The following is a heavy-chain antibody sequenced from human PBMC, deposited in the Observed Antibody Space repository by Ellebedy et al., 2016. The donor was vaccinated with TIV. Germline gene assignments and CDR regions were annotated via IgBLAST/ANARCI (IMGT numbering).Heavy chain of an antibody. V-gene: IGHV3-7*01. CDR2: QHRDGSVV. CDR1: GFTFSDCY. D-gene: IGHD3-3*02. CDR3: ARLAGDVTIYDY. Sequence: GESLKISCAASGFTFSDCYMSWIRQVPGKGLEWVASQHRDGSVVRYLDSVEGRFTIFRDNALNSLYLQMSRLRAEDTAVYYCARLAGDVTIYDYWGQGSLVTVSS. J-gene: IGHJ4*02.